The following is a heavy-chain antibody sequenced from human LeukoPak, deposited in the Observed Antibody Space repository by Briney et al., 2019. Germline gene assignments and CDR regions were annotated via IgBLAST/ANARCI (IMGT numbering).Heavy chain of an antibody. CDR2: IYSGGKT. J-gene: IGHJ4*02. CDR3: ARDGDDTTNW. V-gene: IGHV3-53*01. D-gene: IGHD2-8*01. CDR1: DFTVGTNY. Sequence: GGSLRLSCAASDFTVGTNYMTWVRQAPGKGLEWVSVIYSGGKTFYADSVKGRFTISRDDSKNTLYLQMNSLRAEDTAIYYCARDGDDTTNWWGQGTLVTVSS.